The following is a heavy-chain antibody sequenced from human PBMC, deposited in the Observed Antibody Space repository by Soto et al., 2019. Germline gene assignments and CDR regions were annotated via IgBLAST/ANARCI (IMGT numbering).Heavy chain of an antibody. CDR1: GFTFSSYA. D-gene: IGHD1-26*01. Sequence: EVQLLESGGGLVQPGGSLRLSCAASGFTFSSYAMSWVRQAPGKGLEWVSTISASGGSTYYADSVKGRFTISRDNSKNTLYLQMNSLRAEDTAVCYCAKERWEEYGMDVWGQGTTVTVSS. V-gene: IGHV3-23*01. J-gene: IGHJ6*02. CDR2: ISASGGST. CDR3: AKERWEEYGMDV.